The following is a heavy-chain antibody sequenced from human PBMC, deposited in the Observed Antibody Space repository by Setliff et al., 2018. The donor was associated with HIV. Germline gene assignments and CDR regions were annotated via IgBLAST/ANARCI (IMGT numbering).Heavy chain of an antibody. CDR3: AKSSRWELLRWGWFDP. V-gene: IGHV4-39*01. CDR2: LPHSGVT. CDR1: GGSISSRSYY. D-gene: IGHD1-26*01. J-gene: IGHJ5*02. Sequence: SETLSLTCTVSGGSISSRSYYWGWIRQAPGKGLEWIVSLPHSGVTYYNPSLRSRVTTSVDTSKNQFSLKLRSVTAADTAVYYCAKSSRWELLRWGWFDPWGQGTLVTVSS.